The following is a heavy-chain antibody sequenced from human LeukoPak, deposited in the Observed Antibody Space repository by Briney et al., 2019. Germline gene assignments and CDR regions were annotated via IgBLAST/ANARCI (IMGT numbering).Heavy chain of an antibody. CDR3: ANVPSQGSYYRAFDI. Sequence: PGGSLRLSCAASGFTFSSYAMSWVRQAPGKGLEWVSAISGSGGSTYYADSVKGRFTISRDNSKNTLYLQMNSLRAEDTAVYYCANVPSQGSYYRAFDIWGQGTMVTVSS. CDR1: GFTFSSYA. V-gene: IGHV3-23*01. CDR2: ISGSGGST. J-gene: IGHJ3*02. D-gene: IGHD1-26*01.